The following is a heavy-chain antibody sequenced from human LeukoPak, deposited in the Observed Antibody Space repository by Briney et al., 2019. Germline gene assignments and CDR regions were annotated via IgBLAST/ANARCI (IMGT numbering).Heavy chain of an antibody. D-gene: IGHD6-6*01. J-gene: IGHJ4*02. CDR2: IKQDGTEK. CDR3: ATLVPSVIARLGIGGADY. CDR1: GFTFSHSW. Sequence: GGSLRLSCAASGFTFSHSWMMWVRQAPGKGLEWVANIKQDGTEKYYADSVKGRFTISRDNAQNSLYLQMNSLRVEDTAVYYCATLVPSVIARLGIGGADYWGQGALITVSS. V-gene: IGHV3-7*01.